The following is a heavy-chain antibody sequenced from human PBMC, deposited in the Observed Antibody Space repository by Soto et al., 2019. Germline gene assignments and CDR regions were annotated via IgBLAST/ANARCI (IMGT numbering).Heavy chain of an antibody. D-gene: IGHD4-17*01. CDR3: AKDLQSYGDYDYYCYGMDV. J-gene: IGHJ6*02. CDR1: GFTFSTYG. CDR2: ISYDGTNK. V-gene: IGHV3-30*18. Sequence: QVQLVESGGGEVQPGRSLTISCAASGFTFSTYGMHWVRQTPGKGLEWVAVISYDGTNKFYSDSVKGRFTISRDNFKNTLTLQMNRLRADATAVYSCAKDLQSYGDYDYYCYGMDVWGLGTRVTVSS.